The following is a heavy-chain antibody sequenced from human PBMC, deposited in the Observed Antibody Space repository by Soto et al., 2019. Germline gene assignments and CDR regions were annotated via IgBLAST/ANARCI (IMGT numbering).Heavy chain of an antibody. D-gene: IGHD3-10*01. Sequence: QVQLQESGPGLVKPSETLSLTCTVSGGSISSYYWSWIRQPPGKGLEWIGYIYYSGSTNYNPSLKSRVTISVDTSKNQFSLKLSSVTAADTVVYYCATSPPIVRGLLDVWGKGTTVTVSS. CDR1: GGSISSYY. CDR2: IYYSGST. J-gene: IGHJ6*04. CDR3: ATSPPIVRGLLDV. V-gene: IGHV4-59*01.